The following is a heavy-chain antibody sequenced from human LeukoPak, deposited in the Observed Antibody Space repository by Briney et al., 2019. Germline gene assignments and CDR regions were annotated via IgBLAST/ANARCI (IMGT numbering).Heavy chain of an antibody. Sequence: GVSVKVSCKASGYTFTSYGISWVRQAPGQGLEWMGWISAYNGNTNYAQKLQGRVTMTTDTSTSTAYMELRSLRSDDTAVYYCARDATRGNYYYYGMDVWGQGTTVTVSS. J-gene: IGHJ6*02. CDR1: GYTFTSYG. CDR3: ARDATRGNYYYYGMDV. V-gene: IGHV1-18*01. D-gene: IGHD3-10*01. CDR2: ISAYNGNT.